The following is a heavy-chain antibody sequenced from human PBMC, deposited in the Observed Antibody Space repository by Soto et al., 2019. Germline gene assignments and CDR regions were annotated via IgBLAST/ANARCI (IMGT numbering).Heavy chain of an antibody. CDR1: GFTFSSYG. D-gene: IGHD6-19*01. V-gene: IGHV3-33*01. CDR2: IWYDGSNK. Sequence: QVQLVESGGGVVQPGRSLRLYCAASGFTFSSYGMHWVRQAPGKGLEWVAVIWYDGSNKYYADSVKGRFTISRDNSKNTVYLRMNSVRAEDMAVYYCASGYSSGWYGGGYCFDYWGQGTLVTVSS. CDR3: ASGYSSGWYGGGYCFDY. J-gene: IGHJ4*02.